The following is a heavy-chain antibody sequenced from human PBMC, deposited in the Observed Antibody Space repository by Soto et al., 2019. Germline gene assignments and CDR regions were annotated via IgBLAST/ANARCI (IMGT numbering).Heavy chain of an antibody. V-gene: IGHV4-31*03. CDR2: IYHSGRT. D-gene: IGHD2-15*01. CDR1: GGSISNGYYY. Sequence: QVQLQKSGPGLVKPSQTLSLTCTVSGGSISNGYYYWSWVRQNPGKGLEWIGHIYHSGRTYYNPSLKSRVTISVDTSMNQFSLNLSSMTAADTAVYYCARWVEVSLDYFDSWGQGTPVTVSS. CDR3: ARWVEVSLDYFDS. J-gene: IGHJ4*02.